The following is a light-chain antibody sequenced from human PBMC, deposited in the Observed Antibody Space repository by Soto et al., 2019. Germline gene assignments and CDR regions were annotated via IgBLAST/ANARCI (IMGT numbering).Light chain of an antibody. CDR3: QQYYSTPYT. V-gene: IGKV4-1*01. CDR2: WAS. J-gene: IGKJ2*01. Sequence: DIVMTQSPDSLAVSLGERATINCKSSQSVFYLSNNKNFLGWFQQRPGQPPKLLIHWASTRESGVTDRFSASGSVTDFTLTISNRQAEDVAIYYCQQYYSTPYTFGQATNLDI. CDR1: QSVFYLSNNKNF.